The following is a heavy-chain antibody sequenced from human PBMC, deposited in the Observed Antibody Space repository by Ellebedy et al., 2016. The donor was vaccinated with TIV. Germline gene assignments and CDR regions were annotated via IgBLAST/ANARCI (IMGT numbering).Heavy chain of an antibody. D-gene: IGHD6-25*01. CDR1: GFTSSTYD. CDR3: ARDAAPGAPDYFDS. CDR2: VPGHGRLQ. V-gene: IGHV3-30-3*01. J-gene: IGHJ4*02. Sequence: GESLKISCVASGFTSSTYDIHRVRQPPGQGLERAAVVPGHGRLQLYADSVNGRFTISRDTSKDTVYLQMNSLRVEDTARYYCARDAAPGAPDYFDSWGQGTQVTVSS.